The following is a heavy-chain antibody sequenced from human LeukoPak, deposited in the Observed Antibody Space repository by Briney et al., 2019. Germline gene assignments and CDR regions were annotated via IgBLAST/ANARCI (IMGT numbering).Heavy chain of an antibody. CDR2: ISGSPGST. J-gene: IGHJ4*02. Sequence: GGSLRLSCAASGFAFSRYAMSWVRQAPGKGLEWVSSISGSPGSTYYADSVKGRFAMSRDNSKNTLYLQMSSLRAEDTAVYYCAKVLSLWDFDWVLYNDYWGQGTLVTVSS. CDR1: GFAFSRYA. D-gene: IGHD3-9*01. V-gene: IGHV3-23*01. CDR3: AKVLSLWDFDWVLYNDY.